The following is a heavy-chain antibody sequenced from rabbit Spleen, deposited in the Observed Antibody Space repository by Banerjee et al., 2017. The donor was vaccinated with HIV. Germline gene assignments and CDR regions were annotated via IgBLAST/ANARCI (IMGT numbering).Heavy chain of an antibody. CDR1: GFSFSTNYW. Sequence: QKQLEESGGGLVKPGGTLTLTCTASGFSFSTNYWICWVRQAPGKGLEWIACIYTGNIATYYASWAKGRFTISKASSTTVTLQMTSLTAADTATYFCARDLEYGNGWGQFNLWGPGTLVTVS. CDR2: IYTGNIAT. V-gene: IGHV1S45*01. D-gene: IGHD4-1*01. CDR3: ARDLEYGNGWGQFNL. J-gene: IGHJ4*01.